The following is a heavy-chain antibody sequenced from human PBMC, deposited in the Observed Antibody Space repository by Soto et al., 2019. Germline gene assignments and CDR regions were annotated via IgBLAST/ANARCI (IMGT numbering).Heavy chain of an antibody. CDR1: GFQFSSYG. CDR2: VSAAGDST. CDR3: AKGDPYHYDSSGYHALYYYSMDV. D-gene: IGHD3-22*01. Sequence: EVQLLESGGGLVQPGGSLRLSCAASGFQFSSYGMSWVRQAPGTGLEWVSGVSAAGDSTTYADSVQGRFTISRDNSKRTLYLQMNSLGGEDTAIYYCAKGDPYHYDSSGYHALYYYSMDVWGQGTTVTVSS. J-gene: IGHJ6*02. V-gene: IGHV3-23*01.